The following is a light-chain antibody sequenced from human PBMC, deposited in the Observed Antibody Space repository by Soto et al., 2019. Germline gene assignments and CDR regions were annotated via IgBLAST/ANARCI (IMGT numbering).Light chain of an antibody. V-gene: IGKV3-20*01. CDR1: QSVTSNF. Sequence: EIVLTQSPGSLSLSPGERATLSCRASQSVTSNFLACYQQKPGQAPRLLIYGASSRATGIPDRFSGSGSGTDFTLPISRLEPEDFAGYDCQQYGSSPPITCGQGTRLEIK. CDR3: QQYGSSPPIT. J-gene: IGKJ5*01. CDR2: GAS.